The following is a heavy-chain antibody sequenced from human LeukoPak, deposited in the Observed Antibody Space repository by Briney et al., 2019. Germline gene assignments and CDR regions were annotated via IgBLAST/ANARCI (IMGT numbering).Heavy chain of an antibody. V-gene: IGHV3-30*03. J-gene: IGHJ4*02. D-gene: IGHD5-12*01. CDR2: ISSDGNDK. Sequence: GGSLRLSCTASGVTFSSYGMHWVRQAPGKGLEWVALISSDGNDKLYGDSVKGRFTISRDDSKSTLYLQMNSLRAEDTAVYYCTTKVIRGNSGDDYDDWGQGTLVTVSS. CDR3: TTKVIRGNSGDDYDD. CDR1: GVTFSSYG.